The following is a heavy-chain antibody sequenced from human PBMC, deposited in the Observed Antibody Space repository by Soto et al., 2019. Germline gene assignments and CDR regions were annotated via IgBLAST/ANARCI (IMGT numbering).Heavy chain of an antibody. D-gene: IGHD2-2*01. CDR3: ARAPQLLFYYYYYMDV. J-gene: IGHJ6*03. V-gene: IGHV4-31*03. CDR1: GGSISSGDNY. Sequence: QVQLQESGPGLAKPSQTLSLTCTVSGGSISSGDNYWSWIRQHPGKGLEWIAFIYYSGSTYYNPSLKSRVTISVDTSKNQFSLKLSSVTAADTAVYYCARAPQLLFYYYYYMDVWGKGTTVTVSS. CDR2: IYYSGST.